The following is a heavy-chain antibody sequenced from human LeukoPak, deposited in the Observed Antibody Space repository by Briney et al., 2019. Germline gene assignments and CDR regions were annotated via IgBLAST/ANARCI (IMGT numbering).Heavy chain of an antibody. V-gene: IGHV3-7*01. Sequence: GGSLRLSCAASGFTFSIYWMSWVRQAPGKGLEWVTNIKQDGSEKYYVDSVKGRFTISRDNAKNSLYLQMNSLRAEDTAVYYCARSRFYFDYWGQGTLVTVSS. CDR1: GFTFSIYW. CDR3: ARSRFYFDY. CDR2: IKQDGSEK. J-gene: IGHJ4*02.